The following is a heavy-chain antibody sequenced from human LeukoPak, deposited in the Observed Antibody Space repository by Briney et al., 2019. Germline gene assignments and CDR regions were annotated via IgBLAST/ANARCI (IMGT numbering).Heavy chain of an antibody. CDR3: ARQKPAYDILTGRDFDL. CDR1: GFTFSTYN. Sequence: PGGSLRLSCAASGFTFSTYNMNWVRHAPGKGLEWIGRIYYSGSTYYNPSLKSRVTISVDTSKNQFSLKLSSVSAADTAVYYCARQKPAYDILTGRDFDLWGRGTLVTVSS. J-gene: IGHJ2*01. CDR2: IYYSGST. V-gene: IGHV4-39*01. D-gene: IGHD3-9*01.